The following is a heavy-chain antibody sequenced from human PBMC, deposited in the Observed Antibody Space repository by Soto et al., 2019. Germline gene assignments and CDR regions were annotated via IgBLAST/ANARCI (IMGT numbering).Heavy chain of an antibody. CDR2: IDHNGVA. J-gene: IGHJ6*02. CDR3: ARMNRDYYYYGMDV. V-gene: IGHV4-4*02. Sequence: SETLSLTCGVSGDSISSSKWWTWVRQTPEKGLEWIGKIDHNGVANYNPSLEGRVTISKDNSKNQIFLKVTSVTAADSAVYYCARMNRDYYYYGMDVWGQGATVTVS. CDR1: GDSISSSKW.